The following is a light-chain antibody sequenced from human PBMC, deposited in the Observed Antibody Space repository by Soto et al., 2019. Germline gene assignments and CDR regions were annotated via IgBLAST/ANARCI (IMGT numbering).Light chain of an antibody. J-gene: IGKJ4*01. CDR2: AAS. V-gene: IGKV1-39*01. CDR1: QSIGTY. CDR3: QQSNDTPLT. Sequence: DTQMTQSPSSLSASVGDRVTITCLASQSIGTYLNWYQHKPGKAPNLLIYAASNLQSGVPSRFSGSGSGTDFTLTISSLQPEDFATYYCQQSNDTPLTFGGGTKVDIK.